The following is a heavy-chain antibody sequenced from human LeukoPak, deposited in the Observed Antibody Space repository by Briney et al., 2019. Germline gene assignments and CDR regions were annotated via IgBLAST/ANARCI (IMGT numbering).Heavy chain of an antibody. D-gene: IGHD6-13*01. J-gene: IGHJ4*02. Sequence: SETLSLTCIVSVGSISTYYWSWIRQPPGKGLEWLAYIYYTGRTDSNPSLSSRVTISVDTSKNQFSLNLTSVTAADTAVYYCARHVGTAAGPFDSWGQGILVTASS. CDR3: ARHVGTAAGPFDS. V-gene: IGHV4-59*08. CDR1: VGSISTYY. CDR2: IYYTGRT.